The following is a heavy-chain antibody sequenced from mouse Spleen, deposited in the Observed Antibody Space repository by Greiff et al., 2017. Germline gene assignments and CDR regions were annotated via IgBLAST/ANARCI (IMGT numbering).Heavy chain of an antibody. J-gene: IGHJ2*01. V-gene: IGHV1-50*01. CDR3: ARSYYDGRADY. Sequence: VQLQESGAELVKPGASVKLSCKASGYTFTSYWMQWVKQRPGQGLEWIGEIDPSDSYTNYNQKFKGKATLTVDTSSSTAYMQLSSLTSEDSAVYYCARSYYDGRADYWGQGTTLTVSS. CDR1: GYTFTSYW. CDR2: IDPSDSYT. D-gene: IGHD1-1*01.